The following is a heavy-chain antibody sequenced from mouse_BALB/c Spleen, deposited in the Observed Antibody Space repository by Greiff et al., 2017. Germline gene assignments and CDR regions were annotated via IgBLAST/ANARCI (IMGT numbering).Heavy chain of an antibody. D-gene: IGHD2-4*01. CDR2: ISDGGSYT. J-gene: IGHJ4*01. Sequence: EVNVVESGGGLVKPGGSLKLSCAASGFTFSDYYMYWVRQTPEKRLEWVATISDGGSYTYYPDSVKGRFTISRDNAKNNLYLQMSSLKSEDTAMYYCARAYYDYDVGAMDYWGQGTSVTVSS. CDR1: GFTFSDYY. CDR3: ARAYYDYDVGAMDY. V-gene: IGHV5-4*02.